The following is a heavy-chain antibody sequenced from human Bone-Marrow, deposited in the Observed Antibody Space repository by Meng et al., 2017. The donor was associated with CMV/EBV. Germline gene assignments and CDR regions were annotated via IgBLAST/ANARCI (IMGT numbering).Heavy chain of an antibody. CDR3: ARVSFNWNYEAIDY. D-gene: IGHD1-7*01. V-gene: IGHV1-8*01. CDR1: GYSFTYYD. CDR2: INPDSGYT. J-gene: IGHJ4*02. Sequence: ASVKVSCKTSGYSFTYYDINWVRQAAGHGLEWMGWINPDSGYTGYAQKFQNRVTFARDSSVRTAYMELTTLKSEDTAVYYCARVSFNWNYEAIDYWGQGTLVTVSS.